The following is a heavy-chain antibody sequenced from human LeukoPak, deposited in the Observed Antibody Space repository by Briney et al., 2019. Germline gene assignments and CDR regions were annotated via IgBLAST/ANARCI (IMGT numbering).Heavy chain of an antibody. CDR1: GFTFSNFA. D-gene: IGHD6-19*01. CDR2: ISGSGGST. V-gene: IGHV3-23*01. J-gene: IGHJ4*02. Sequence: GGSLRLSCAASGFTFSNFAIRWVRQAPGKGLEWVSGISGSGGSTYYPDSVKGRFTISRDNSKNTLYLQMNSLRAEDTAVYYCAKVGIEWLVPDYWGQGTLVTVSS. CDR3: AKVGIEWLVPDY.